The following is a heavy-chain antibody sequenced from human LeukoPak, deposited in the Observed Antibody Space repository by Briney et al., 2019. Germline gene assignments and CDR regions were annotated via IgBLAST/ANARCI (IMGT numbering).Heavy chain of an antibody. V-gene: IGHV4-59*01. CDR3: ARHSSGWHLDF. J-gene: IGHJ4*02. CDR2: INYSGAT. D-gene: IGHD6-19*01. CDR1: RGSINGYY. Sequence: SETLSLTCSVSRGSINGYYWSWIRQPPGKGLEWIGWINYSGATYFNPSLKSRALMSIDTSINQLSLRLYSVAAADTAIYYCARHSSGWHLDFWGRGTLVTVSS.